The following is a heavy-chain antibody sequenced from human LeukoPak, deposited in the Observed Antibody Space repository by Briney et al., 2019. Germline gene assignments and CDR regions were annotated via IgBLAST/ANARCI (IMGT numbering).Heavy chain of an antibody. Sequence: SETLSLTCAVYGGSFSGYYWSWIRQPPGKGLGWIGEINHSGSTNYNPSLKSRVTISVDTSKNQFSLKLSSVTAADTAVYYCARVRVRGYSYGFDYWGQGTLVTVSS. CDR2: INHSGST. V-gene: IGHV4-34*01. D-gene: IGHD5-18*01. CDR1: GGSFSGYY. J-gene: IGHJ4*02. CDR3: ARVRVRGYSYGFDY.